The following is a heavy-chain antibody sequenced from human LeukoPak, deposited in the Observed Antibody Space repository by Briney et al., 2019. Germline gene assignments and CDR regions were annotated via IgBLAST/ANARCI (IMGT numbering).Heavy chain of an antibody. CDR1: GFTFSSYA. J-gene: IGHJ6*04. D-gene: IGHD3-10*01. CDR2: ISYDGSNK. V-gene: IGHV3-30*04. Sequence: GGSLRLSCAASGFTFSSYAVHWVRQAPGKGLKWVAVISYDGSNKYYADSVKGRFTISRDNSKNKLYLQMNSLRAEDTAVYYCARDQWFGELDYYYGMDVWGKGTTVTVSS. CDR3: ARDQWFGELDYYYGMDV.